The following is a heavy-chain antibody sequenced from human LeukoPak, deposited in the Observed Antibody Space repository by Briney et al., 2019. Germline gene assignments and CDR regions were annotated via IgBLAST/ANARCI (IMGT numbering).Heavy chain of an antibody. CDR3: AKERYCSSTSCYENYSYYGMDV. CDR2: ISYGGSKK. V-gene: IGHV3-30*18. CDR1: GFTFSNYG. Sequence: GRSLRLSCAASGFTFSNYGMHWVRQAPGKGLEWVAVISYGGSKKYDADSVKGRFIISRANSKNTLYLQMNSLRAEDTAVYYCAKERYCSSTSCYENYSYYGMDVWGQGTTVTVSS. J-gene: IGHJ6*02. D-gene: IGHD2-2*01.